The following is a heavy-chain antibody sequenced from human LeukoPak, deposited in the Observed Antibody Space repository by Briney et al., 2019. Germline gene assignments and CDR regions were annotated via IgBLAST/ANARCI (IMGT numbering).Heavy chain of an antibody. CDR3: ARGGGSYLESAFDY. V-gene: IGHV1-69*13. J-gene: IGHJ4*02. CDR1: GGTFSSYA. Sequence: SVTVSCKASGGTFSSYAISWVRQAPGQGLEWMGGIIPIFGTANYAQKFQGRVTITADESTSTAYMELSSLRSEDTAVYYCARGGGSYLESAFDYWGQGTLVTVSS. D-gene: IGHD1-26*01. CDR2: IIPIFGTA.